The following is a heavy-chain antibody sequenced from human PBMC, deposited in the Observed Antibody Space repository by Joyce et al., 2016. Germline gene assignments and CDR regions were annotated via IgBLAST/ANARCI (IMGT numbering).Heavy chain of an antibody. J-gene: IGHJ4*02. D-gene: IGHD2-2*02. CDR1: DFAFSSHA. CDR3: TRSSRTGYTAGWPDFDY. Sequence: QVPLLASGGGVAQPGRSLRLSCAASDFAFSSHAMHWVRQAPGKGLEWVAVMSYDGSHQYYADSVRGRFTISRDKSQNTLYLQMNSLGVEDTAVYYCTRSSRTGYTAGWPDFDYWGQGTLVTVSS. V-gene: IGHV3-30*03. CDR2: MSYDGSHQ.